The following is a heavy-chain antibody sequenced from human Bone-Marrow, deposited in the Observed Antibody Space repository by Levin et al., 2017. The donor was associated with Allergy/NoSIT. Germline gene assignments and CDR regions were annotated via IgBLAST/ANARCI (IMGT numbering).Heavy chain of an antibody. V-gene: IGHV1-69*01. Sequence: KISCKASGGNFSSYAMTWVRQAPGQRLEWMGAIIPMFSTTKFAPTFQGRVTITADESTSTSYMELSGLRSEDTAIYFCARGAAVAAEFDYWGQGTLVTVAS. CDR3: ARGAAVAAEFDY. CDR2: IIPMFSTT. J-gene: IGHJ4*02. CDR1: GGNFSSYA. D-gene: IGHD6-19*01.